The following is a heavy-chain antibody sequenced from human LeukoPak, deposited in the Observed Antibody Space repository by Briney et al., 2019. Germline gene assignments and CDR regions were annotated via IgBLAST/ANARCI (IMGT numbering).Heavy chain of an antibody. Sequence: GGSLRLYCGGSGFTFRTSEMIWVRQAPGEGLEWVSYISSTGSIIHYADSVKGRFTISRDNAKNSLYLQMNSLRAEDTAAYYCARGGDDYYGMDVWGQGTTVTVSS. CDR3: ARGGDDYYGMDV. J-gene: IGHJ6*02. CDR2: ISSTGSII. CDR1: GFTFRTSE. D-gene: IGHD3-10*01. V-gene: IGHV3-48*03.